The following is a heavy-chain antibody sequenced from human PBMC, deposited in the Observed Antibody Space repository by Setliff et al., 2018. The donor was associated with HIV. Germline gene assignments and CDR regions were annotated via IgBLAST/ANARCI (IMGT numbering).Heavy chain of an antibody. CDR3: ARGGRSTVATWAWFDP. Sequence: SETLSLTCTVSGGSISSSSYYWGWIRQPPGKGLEWIGSIHESGSTHYNPSLKSRVTISVDTSKNQFSLKLSSVTAADTAVYYCARGGRSTVATWAWFDPWGQGTLVTVSS. CDR2: IHESGST. CDR1: GGSISSSSYY. D-gene: IGHD4-4*01. V-gene: IGHV4-39*01. J-gene: IGHJ5*02.